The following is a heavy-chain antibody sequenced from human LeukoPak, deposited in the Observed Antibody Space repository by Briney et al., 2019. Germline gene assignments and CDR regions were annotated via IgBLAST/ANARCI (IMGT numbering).Heavy chain of an antibody. J-gene: IGHJ4*02. CDR1: GFTFSSYS. CDR3: ATPFDY. V-gene: IGHV3-48*01. Sequence: GGSLRLSCAASGFTFSSYSMNWVRQAPGKGLEWVSYISSSSSTIYYADSVKGRFTIFRDNAKNSLYLQMNSLRAEDTAVYYCATPFDYWGQGTLVTVSS. CDR2: ISSSSSTI.